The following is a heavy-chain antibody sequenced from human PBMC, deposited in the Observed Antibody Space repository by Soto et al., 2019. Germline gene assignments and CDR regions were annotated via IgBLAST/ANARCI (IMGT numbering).Heavy chain of an antibody. J-gene: IGHJ6*03. CDR2: ISGSGGST. CDR3: AKGIAAAGTRDYYYYYYMDV. CDR1: GFTFSSYA. D-gene: IGHD6-13*01. Sequence: EVQLLESGGGLVQPGGSLRLSCAASGFTFSSYAMSWVRQAPGKGLELVSAISGSGGSTYYADSVKGRFTISRDNSKNTLYLQMNSLRAEDTAVYYCAKGIAAAGTRDYYYYYYMDVWGKGTTVTVSS. V-gene: IGHV3-23*01.